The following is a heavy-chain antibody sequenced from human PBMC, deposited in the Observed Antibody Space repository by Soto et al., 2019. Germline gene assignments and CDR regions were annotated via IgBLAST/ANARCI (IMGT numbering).Heavy chain of an antibody. D-gene: IGHD6-19*01. V-gene: IGHV3-30*18. CDR3: AKDADGQWLLF. J-gene: IGHJ4*02. CDR2: ISYDGSNK. Sequence: QVQLVESGGGVVQPGRSLRLSCVASGFTFSSYGMHWVRQAPGKGLEWVSVISYDGSNKYYADSVKGRFTISRDNFNNTLSRQLNSLRVEHTAMYYCAKDADGQWLLFWGQGTLVTVSS. CDR1: GFTFSSYG.